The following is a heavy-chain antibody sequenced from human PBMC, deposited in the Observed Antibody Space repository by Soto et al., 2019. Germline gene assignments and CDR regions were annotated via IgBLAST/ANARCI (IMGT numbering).Heavy chain of an antibody. CDR3: ARQRNSSSFYYYYYYMAV. Sequence: PSETLSLTCTVSGGSISSYYWSWIRQPPGKGLEWIGYIYYSGSTNYNPSLKSRVTISVDTSKNQFSLKLSSVTAADTAVYYCARQRNSSSFYYYYYYMAVWGKGTTVTVSS. CDR1: GGSISSYY. D-gene: IGHD6-13*01. J-gene: IGHJ6*03. V-gene: IGHV4-59*08. CDR2: IYYSGST.